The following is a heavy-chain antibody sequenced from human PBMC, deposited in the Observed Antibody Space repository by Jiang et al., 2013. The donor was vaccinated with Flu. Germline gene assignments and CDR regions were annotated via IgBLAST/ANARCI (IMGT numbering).Heavy chain of an antibody. D-gene: IGHD6-13*01. CDR2: IYYSGST. Sequence: PGLVKPSETLSLTCTVSGGSISSSSYYWGWIRQPPGKGLEWIGSIYYSGSTYYNPSLKSRVTISVDTSKNQFSLKLSSVTAADTAVYYCARRGQQLDELDDAFDIWGQGTMVTVSS. CDR1: GGSISSSSYY. V-gene: IGHV4-39*01. CDR3: ARRGQQLDELDDAFDI. J-gene: IGHJ3*02.